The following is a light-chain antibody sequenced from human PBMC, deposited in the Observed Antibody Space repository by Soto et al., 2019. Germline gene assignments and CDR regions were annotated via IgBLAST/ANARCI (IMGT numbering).Light chain of an antibody. J-gene: IGKJ1*01. CDR3: QQYNNWART. V-gene: IGKV3-15*01. CDR2: GAS. CDR1: QSVGTH. Sequence: EIVMTQSPATLSVSPGERATLSCGASQSVGTHLAWYQQKPGQAPRLLLYGASTRATGIPARFSGSGSGTEFTLTISSLQSEDFSVYYCQQYNNWARTFGQGTKLEIK.